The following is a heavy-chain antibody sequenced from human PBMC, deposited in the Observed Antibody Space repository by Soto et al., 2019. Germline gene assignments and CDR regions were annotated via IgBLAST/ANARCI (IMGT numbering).Heavy chain of an antibody. CDR3: ARVGRIAAAGTWFDP. D-gene: IGHD6-13*01. J-gene: IGHJ5*02. CDR2: IYYSGST. CDR1: AGSISGSF. Sequence: LSLTCAVSAGSISGSFWSWIRQSPGRELELIGYIYYSGSTYYNPSLKSRITISIDTSKNQFSLKMTSVTAADTAVYYCARVGRIAAAGTWFDPWGQGTPVTVSS. V-gene: IGHV4-59*01.